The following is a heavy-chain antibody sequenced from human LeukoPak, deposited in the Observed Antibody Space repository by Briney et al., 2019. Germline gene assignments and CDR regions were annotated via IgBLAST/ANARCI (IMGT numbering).Heavy chain of an antibody. V-gene: IGHV1-69*06. CDR1: GGTFSSYA. CDR2: VIPVFGTA. Sequence: ASLKLSCTASGGTFSSYAISWVRQATGQGLEWMGGVIPVFGTANYAQKFQSRVTIPADKSTSTVYMDLSSLRSEDTAVYYCVRGALGYSNSWYYFDYWGQGTLVTVSS. J-gene: IGHJ4*02. D-gene: IGHD6-13*01. CDR3: VRGALGYSNSWYYFDY.